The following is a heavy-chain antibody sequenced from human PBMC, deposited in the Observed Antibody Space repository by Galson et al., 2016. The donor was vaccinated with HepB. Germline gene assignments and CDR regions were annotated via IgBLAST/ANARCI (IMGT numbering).Heavy chain of an antibody. Sequence: SVKVSCKASGYSFTNYAIHWVRQAPGQRLEWMAWINPGNGNTNYSQKFQGRVTITRDTSATTHYMELSSLGPEDTDVYYCARDPGGGPSRFDSWGQGTLVTVSS. V-gene: IGHV1-3*01. D-gene: IGHD3-16*01. CDR3: ARDPGGGPSRFDS. CDR2: INPGNGNT. J-gene: IGHJ4*02. CDR1: GYSFTNYA.